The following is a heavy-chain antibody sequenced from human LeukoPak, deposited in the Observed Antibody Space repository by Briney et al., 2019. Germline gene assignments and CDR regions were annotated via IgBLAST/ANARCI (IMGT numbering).Heavy chain of an antibody. J-gene: IGHJ4*02. V-gene: IGHV3-23*01. CDR3: AKDHSSAYYSYFDY. CDR1: GFTFSNYA. D-gene: IGHD3-22*01. CDR2: ISGSGGST. Sequence: GGSLRLSCAASGFTFSNYAMSWVRQAPGKGLEWVSAISGSGGSTYYADSVKGRFTISRDNSKNTLYLQMNSLRAEDTAVYYCAKDHSSAYYSYFDYWGQGTLVTVSS.